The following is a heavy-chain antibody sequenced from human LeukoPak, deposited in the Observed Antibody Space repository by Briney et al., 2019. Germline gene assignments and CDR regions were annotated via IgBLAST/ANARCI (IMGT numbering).Heavy chain of an antibody. Sequence: ASVKVSCKASGYTFTSYYMHWVRQAPGQGLEWMGIINPSGGSTSYAQKFQGRVTITADKSTSTAYMELSSLRSEDTAVYYCARDPGGSLDWFDPWGQGTLVTVSS. CDR1: GYTFTSYY. CDR2: INPSGGST. J-gene: IGHJ5*02. CDR3: ARDPGGSLDWFDP. V-gene: IGHV1-46*01. D-gene: IGHD1-26*01.